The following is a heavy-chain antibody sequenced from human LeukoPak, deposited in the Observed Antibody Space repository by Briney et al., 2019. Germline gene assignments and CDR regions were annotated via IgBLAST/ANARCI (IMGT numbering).Heavy chain of an antibody. Sequence: SDTLSLTCTLSGGPISSYYWSWIRQPPGKGLEWIGYLYYSGSTNYNPSLKRRVHISVDTYKNQFSLKLSSVTAADTAVYYGARALEFYYYVDERDAFDIWGQGTMVTVSS. CDR3: ARALEFYYYVDERDAFDI. CDR2: LYYSGST. J-gene: IGHJ3*02. D-gene: IGHD3-22*01. CDR1: GGPISSYY. V-gene: IGHV4-59*07.